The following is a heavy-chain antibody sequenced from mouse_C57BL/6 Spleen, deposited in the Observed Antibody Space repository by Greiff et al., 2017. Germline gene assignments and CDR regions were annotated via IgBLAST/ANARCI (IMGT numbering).Heavy chain of an antibody. D-gene: IGHD2-1*01. J-gene: IGHJ2*01. Sequence: VQLQQSGAELVRPGASVTLSCKASGYTFTDYEMHWVKQTPVHGLEWIGAIDPETGGTAYNQKFKGKAILTADKSSSTAYMELRSLTSEDSAVYYCTRFYYGTCDYWGQGTTLTVSS. CDR1: GYTFTDYE. CDR3: TRFYYGTCDY. CDR2: IDPETGGT. V-gene: IGHV1-15*01.